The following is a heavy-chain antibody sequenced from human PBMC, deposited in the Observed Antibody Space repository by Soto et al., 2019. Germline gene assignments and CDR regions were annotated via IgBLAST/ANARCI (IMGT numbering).Heavy chain of an antibody. V-gene: IGHV3-33*01. Sequence: GGSLRLSCAASGFTFSSYGMHWVRQAPGKGLEWVAVIWYDGSNKYYADSVKGRFTISRDNSKNTLYLQMNSLRAEDTAVYYCARDFETGVLDYWGQGTLVTVSS. D-gene: IGHD2-8*02. CDR3: ARDFETGVLDY. J-gene: IGHJ4*02. CDR2: IWYDGSNK. CDR1: GFTFSSYG.